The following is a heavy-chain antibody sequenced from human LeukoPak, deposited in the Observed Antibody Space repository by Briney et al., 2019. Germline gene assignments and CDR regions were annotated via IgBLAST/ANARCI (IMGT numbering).Heavy chain of an antibody. V-gene: IGHV4-59*08. J-gene: IGHJ4*02. CDR3: ATWRTAKTGFDY. CDR2: IYYSGST. CDR1: GGSVSSYY. Sequence: SETLSLTRTVSGGSVSSYYWSWIRQPPGKGLEWIGYIYYSGSTNYNPSLKSRVTISVDTSKNQFSLKLSSVTAADTAVYYCATWRTAKTGFDYWGQGTLVTVSS. D-gene: IGHD1-1*01.